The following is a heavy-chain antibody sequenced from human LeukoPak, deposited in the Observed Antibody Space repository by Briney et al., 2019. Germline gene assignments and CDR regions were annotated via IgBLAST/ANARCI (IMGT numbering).Heavy chain of an antibody. J-gene: IGHJ4*02. Sequence: SETLSLTCTVSGGSICSYYWSWIRQPPGKGLEWIGYIYYSGSTNYNPSLKSRVTISVDTSKNQFSLKLSSVTAADTAVYYCARAHKGSLFDYWGQGTLVTVSS. V-gene: IGHV4-59*12. CDR1: GGSICSYY. CDR3: ARAHKGSLFDY. CDR2: IYYSGST.